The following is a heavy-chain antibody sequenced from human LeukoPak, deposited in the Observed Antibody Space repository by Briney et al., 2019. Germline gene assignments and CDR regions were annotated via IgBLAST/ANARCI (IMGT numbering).Heavy chain of an antibody. V-gene: IGHV4-39*07. D-gene: IGHD3-9*01. CDR1: GGSISSSSYY. CDR2: IYYSGST. J-gene: IGHJ4*02. Sequence: SETLSLTCTVSGGSISSSSYYWGWIRQPPGKGLEWIGSIYYSGSTYYNPSLKSRVTISVDTSKNQFSLKLSSVTAADTAVYYCAGNDILTGYYDYWGQGTLVTVSS. CDR3: AGNDILTGYYDY.